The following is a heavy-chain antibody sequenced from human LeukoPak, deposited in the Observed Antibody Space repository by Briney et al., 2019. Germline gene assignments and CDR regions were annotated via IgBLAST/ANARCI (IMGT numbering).Heavy chain of an antibody. Sequence: GGPLRLSCAASGFTFSTYAMSWVRQAPGKGLEWVSSISSSSSYIYYADSVKGRFTISRDNAKNSLYLQMNSLRAEDTAVYYCARYCSGGSCFDYWGQGTLVTVSS. J-gene: IGHJ4*02. V-gene: IGHV3-21*01. CDR1: GFTFSTYA. D-gene: IGHD2-15*01. CDR3: ARYCSGGSCFDY. CDR2: ISSSSSYI.